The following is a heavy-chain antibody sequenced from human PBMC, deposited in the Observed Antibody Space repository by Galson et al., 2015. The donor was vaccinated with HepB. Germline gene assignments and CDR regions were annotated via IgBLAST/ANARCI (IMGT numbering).Heavy chain of an antibody. Sequence: SLRLSCAASGFTFNYFAMHWVRQAPGKGLEWVAVVSADGSSEYYADSVKGRFTISRDNSKSTLFLQLGSLTPEDTAVYYCARPAHLYCSNGVCHFDHWGQGTLLTVSS. V-gene: IGHV3-30-3*01. CDR2: VSADGSSE. CDR3: ARPAHLYCSNGVCHFDH. D-gene: IGHD2-8*01. J-gene: IGHJ4*02. CDR1: GFTFNYFA.